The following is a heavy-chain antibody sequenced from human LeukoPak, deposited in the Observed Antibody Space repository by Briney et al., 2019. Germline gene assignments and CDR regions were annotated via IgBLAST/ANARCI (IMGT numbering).Heavy chain of an antibody. CDR2: IIPIFGTA. Sequence: ASVKVSCKASGGTFSSYAISWVRQAPGQGLVWMGGIIPIFGTANYAQKFQGRVTITADKSTSTAYMELSSLRSEDTAVYYCARGLGHIAAAVGYWGQGTLVTVSS. CDR1: GGTFSSYA. D-gene: IGHD6-13*01. V-gene: IGHV1-69*06. J-gene: IGHJ4*02. CDR3: ARGLGHIAAAVGY.